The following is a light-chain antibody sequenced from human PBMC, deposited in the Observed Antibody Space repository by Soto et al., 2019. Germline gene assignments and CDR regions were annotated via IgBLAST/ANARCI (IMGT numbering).Light chain of an antibody. V-gene: IGLV3-21*02. CDR3: QVWDSASDQRV. Sequence: SYELTQPPSVSVPPGQPARITCGGNNIGRKSVHWYQQRPGQAPVLVVYDDSDRPSGIPERFPGSNSGSTATLTISWVEVGDEADYYCQVWDSASDQRVFGGGTKLTVL. CDR2: DDS. J-gene: IGLJ3*02. CDR1: NIGRKS.